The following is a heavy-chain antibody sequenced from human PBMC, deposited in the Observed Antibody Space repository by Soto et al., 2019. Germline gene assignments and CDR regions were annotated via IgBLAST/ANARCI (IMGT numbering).Heavy chain of an antibody. CDR1: GGTFSSYA. CDR2: IIPIFGTA. V-gene: IGHV1-69*13. D-gene: IGHD6-13*01. CDR3: AREQTARYSSFRAVYYYGIDV. Sequence: GASVKVSCKASGGTFSSYAISWVRQAPGQGLEWMGGIIPIFGTANYAQKFQGRVTITADESTSTAYMELSSLRSEDTAVYYCAREQTARYSSFRAVYYYGIDVWGQGTTVTVSS. J-gene: IGHJ6*02.